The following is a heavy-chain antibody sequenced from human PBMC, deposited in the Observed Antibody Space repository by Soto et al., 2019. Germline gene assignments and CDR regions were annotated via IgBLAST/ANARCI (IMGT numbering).Heavy chain of an antibody. CDR1: GFTFSSYA. CDR2: ISGSGGST. Sequence: EVQLLESGGGLVQPGGSLRLSCAASGFTFSSYAMSWVRQAPGKGLEWVSTISGSGGSTYYADSVKGRFTISRDDSKKTLYLQMNSLRAGDTTVYYCAKGFEGSWIQLWLPGAFGIWGQGKMVTVSS. D-gene: IGHD5-18*01. CDR3: AKGFEGSWIQLWLPGAFGI. V-gene: IGHV3-23*01. J-gene: IGHJ3*02.